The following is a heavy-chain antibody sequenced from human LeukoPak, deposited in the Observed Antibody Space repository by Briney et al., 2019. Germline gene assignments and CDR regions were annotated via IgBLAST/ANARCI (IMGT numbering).Heavy chain of an antibody. CDR1: GGSISSYY. V-gene: IGHV4-4*07. Sequence: PSETLSLTCTVSGGSISSYYWSWIRQPAGKGLEWIGRIYTSGSTYYNPSLKSRVTISVDTSKNQFSLKLSSVTAADTAVYYCARQYDWNDYIDYWGQGTLVTVSS. CDR2: IYTSGST. D-gene: IGHD1-20*01. J-gene: IGHJ4*02. CDR3: ARQYDWNDYIDY.